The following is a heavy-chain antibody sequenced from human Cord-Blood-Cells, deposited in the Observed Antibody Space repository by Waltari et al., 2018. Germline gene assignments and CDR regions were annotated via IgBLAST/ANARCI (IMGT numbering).Heavy chain of an antibody. Sequence: QVQLVQSGAEVKKPGASVKVSCKASGYTFTAYYMTWGRQAPGQGLEWMGWINPNSGGTNYAQKFQGRVTMTRDTSISTAYMELSRLRSDDTAVYYCARMQQLVVDAFDIWGQGTMVTVSS. J-gene: IGHJ3*02. CDR1: GYTFTAYY. CDR2: INPNSGGT. D-gene: IGHD6-13*01. CDR3: ARMQQLVVDAFDI. V-gene: IGHV1-2*02.